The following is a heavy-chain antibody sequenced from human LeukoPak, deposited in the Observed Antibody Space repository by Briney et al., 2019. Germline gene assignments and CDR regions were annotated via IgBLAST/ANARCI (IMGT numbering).Heavy chain of an antibody. Sequence: SVKVSCKASGGTFSSYAISWVRQAPGQGLEWMGGIIPIFGTANYAQKFQGRVTITTDESTSTAYMGLSSLRSEDTAVYYCARDNYSSGWYRRLGYWGQGTLVTVSS. D-gene: IGHD6-19*01. J-gene: IGHJ4*02. CDR2: IIPIFGTA. V-gene: IGHV1-69*05. CDR1: GGTFSSYA. CDR3: ARDNYSSGWYRRLGY.